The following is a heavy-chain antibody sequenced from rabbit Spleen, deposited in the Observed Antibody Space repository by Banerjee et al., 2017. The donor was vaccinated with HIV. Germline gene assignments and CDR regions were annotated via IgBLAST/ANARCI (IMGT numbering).Heavy chain of an antibody. CDR2: IDAATGKP. CDR1: GFSLSSSYY. D-gene: IGHD1-1*01. CDR3: ARDLVGVIGWNFYL. Sequence: QEQLEESGGDLVKPGASLTVTCTASGFSLSSSYYMCWVRQAPGKGLEWIACIDAATGKPVYATWAKGRFTISRTSSTTVTLRMTSLTAADRATYFCARDLVGVIGWNFYLWGPGTLVTVS. V-gene: IGHV1S45*01. J-gene: IGHJ4*01.